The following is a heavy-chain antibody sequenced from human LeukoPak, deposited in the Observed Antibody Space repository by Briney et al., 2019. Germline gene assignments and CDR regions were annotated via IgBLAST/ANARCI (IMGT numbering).Heavy chain of an antibody. V-gene: IGHV4-34*01. D-gene: IGHD6-13*01. Sequence: SETLSLTCAVYGGSFSGYYWSWIRQPPGKGLEWIGEINHSGSTNYNPSLKSRVTISVDTSKNQFSLKLSSVTAADTAVYYCARGLAAAGKNYFDYWGQGTLVTVSS. J-gene: IGHJ4*02. CDR2: INHSGST. CDR3: ARGLAAAGKNYFDY. CDR1: GGSFSGYY.